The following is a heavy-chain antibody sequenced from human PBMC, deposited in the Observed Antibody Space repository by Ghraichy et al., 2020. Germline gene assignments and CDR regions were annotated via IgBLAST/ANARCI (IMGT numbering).Heavy chain of an antibody. Sequence: SETPSLTCAVYGGSFSGYYWSWIRQPPGKGLEWIGEINHSGSTNYNPSLKSRVTISVDTSKNQFSLKLSSVTAADTAVYYCARGRSYDSRGINWFDPWGQGTLVTVSS. D-gene: IGHD3-22*01. V-gene: IGHV4-34*01. CDR1: GGSFSGYY. CDR3: ARGRSYDSRGINWFDP. CDR2: INHSGST. J-gene: IGHJ5*02.